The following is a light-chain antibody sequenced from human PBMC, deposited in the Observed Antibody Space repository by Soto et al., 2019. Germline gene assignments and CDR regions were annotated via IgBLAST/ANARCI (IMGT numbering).Light chain of an antibody. CDR1: SSNIGSNA. CDR3: AAWDDTLKRYV. J-gene: IGLJ1*01. Sequence: QSVLTQPPSASGTPGQRVSISCSGSSSNIGSNAVSWYQHFPGTAPKVLIYSDDQRPSGVPDRFSGSKSGTSASLAISGLQSEDESDYYCAAWDDTLKRYVFGTGTKVTVL. CDR2: SDD. V-gene: IGLV1-44*01.